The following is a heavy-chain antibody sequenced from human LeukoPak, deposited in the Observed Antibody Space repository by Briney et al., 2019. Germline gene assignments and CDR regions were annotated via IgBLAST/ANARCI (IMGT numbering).Heavy chain of an antibody. Sequence: GGSLRLSCAASGFTFSSYAMSWVRQAPGKGLEWVSAISGSGGSTYYADSVKGRFTISRDNAKNSLYLQMNSLRAEDTAVYYCARAGWGSRWYVFDYWGQGTLVTVSS. CDR1: GFTFSSYA. CDR2: ISGSGGST. V-gene: IGHV3-23*01. CDR3: ARAGWGSRWYVFDY. D-gene: IGHD6-13*01. J-gene: IGHJ4*02.